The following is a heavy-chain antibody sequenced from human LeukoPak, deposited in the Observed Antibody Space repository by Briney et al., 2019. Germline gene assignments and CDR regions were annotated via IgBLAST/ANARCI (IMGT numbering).Heavy chain of an antibody. D-gene: IGHD5-24*01. CDR1: GFTFSSYA. J-gene: IGHJ4*02. CDR3: ARDPAEDGYNSYFDY. V-gene: IGHV3-30-3*01. Sequence: PGGSLRLSCAASGFTFSSYAMHWVRQAPGKGLEWVAVISYDGSNKYYADSVKGRFTISRDNSKNTLYLQMNSLRAEDTAVYYCARDPAEDGYNSYFDYWGQGTLVTVSS. CDR2: ISYDGSNK.